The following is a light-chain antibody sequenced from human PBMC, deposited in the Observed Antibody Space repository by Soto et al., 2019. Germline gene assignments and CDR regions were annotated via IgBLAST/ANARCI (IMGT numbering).Light chain of an antibody. CDR3: CSYTGTSTLV. V-gene: IGLV2-14*01. CDR1: SSDVGGYNY. J-gene: IGLJ1*01. Sequence: QSALTQPASVSGSPGQSITISCTGTSSDVGGYNYVSWYQQYPGKAPKLMIFEVSNRPSGVSNRFSGTKSGNTASLTISGLQTEDEADYYCCSYTGTSTLVFGSGTKLTVL. CDR2: EVS.